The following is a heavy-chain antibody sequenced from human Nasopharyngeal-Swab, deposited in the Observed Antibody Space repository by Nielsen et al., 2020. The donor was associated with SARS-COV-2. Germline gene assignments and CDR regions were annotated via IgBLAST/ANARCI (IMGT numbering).Heavy chain of an antibody. CDR3: ARDGKGMTYYYDSSGYAYYYYYGMDV. J-gene: IGHJ6*02. Sequence: WVRQAPGQGLEWMGWMNPNSGNTGYAQKFQGRVTMTRNTSISTAYMELSSLRSEDTAVYYCARDGKGMTYYYDSSGYAYYYYYGMDVWGQGTTVTVSS. CDR2: MNPNSGNT. V-gene: IGHV1-8*01. D-gene: IGHD3-22*01.